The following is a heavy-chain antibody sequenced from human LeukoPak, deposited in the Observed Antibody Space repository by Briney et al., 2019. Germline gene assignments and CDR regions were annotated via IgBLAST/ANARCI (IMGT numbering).Heavy chain of an antibody. CDR1: GGSISSYY. V-gene: IGHV4-59*01. D-gene: IGHD3-16*02. Sequence: SETLSLTCTVSGGSISSYYWSWIRQPPGKGLEWIGYIYYSGSTNYNPSLKSQVTISVDTSKNQFSLKLSSVTAADTAVYYCARAPSDYWLYAHFDYWGQGTLVTVSS. CDR3: ARAPSDYWLYAHFDY. J-gene: IGHJ4*02. CDR2: IYYSGST.